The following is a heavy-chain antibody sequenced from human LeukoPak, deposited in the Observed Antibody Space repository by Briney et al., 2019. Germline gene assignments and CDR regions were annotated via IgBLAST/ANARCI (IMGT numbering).Heavy chain of an antibody. Sequence: AAVTVSCKASGYPFDNFGLTWVRQAPGQGLEGMGWISAYNGNTHYAQKFRGRLTMTTDTSTTTAYLELRSRKSDDTAVYYCARDRLGGDLTGESLYWGQGTLVTVSS. CDR2: ISAYNGNT. D-gene: IGHD4-17*01. CDR1: GYPFDNFG. V-gene: IGHV1-18*01. J-gene: IGHJ4*02. CDR3: ARDRLGGDLTGESLY.